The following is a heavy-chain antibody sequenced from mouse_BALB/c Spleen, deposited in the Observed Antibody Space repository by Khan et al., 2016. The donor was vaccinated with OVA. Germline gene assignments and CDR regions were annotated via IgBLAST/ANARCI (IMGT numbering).Heavy chain of an antibody. CDR3: ARIYGGDFDY. CDR2: ISYSGNT. V-gene: IGHV3-2*02. Sequence: EVKLEEPGPRLVKPSQSLSLTCTVTGYSITSDYAWNWIRQFPGNKLEWMGYISYSGNTKYNPSLKSRISISRDTSKNQFFLQLNSVTTEDTATYYCARIYGGDFDYWGQGTTLTVSS. D-gene: IGHD1-1*01. J-gene: IGHJ2*01. CDR1: GYSITSDYA.